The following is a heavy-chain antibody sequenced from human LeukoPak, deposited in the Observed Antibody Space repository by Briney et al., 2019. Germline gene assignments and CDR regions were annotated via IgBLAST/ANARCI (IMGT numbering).Heavy chain of an antibody. CDR1: GGSISSYY. J-gene: IGHJ4*02. Sequence: PSETLSLTCTVSGGSISSYYWSWIRQPPGKGLEWYGYIYYSGSNNYNPSLKSRVTISVDTSKNQFSLKLSSVTAADTAVYYCARVRRSSSRLYYFDYWGQGTLVTVSS. CDR3: ARVRRSSSRLYYFDY. V-gene: IGHV4-59*01. CDR2: IYYSGSN. D-gene: IGHD6-6*01.